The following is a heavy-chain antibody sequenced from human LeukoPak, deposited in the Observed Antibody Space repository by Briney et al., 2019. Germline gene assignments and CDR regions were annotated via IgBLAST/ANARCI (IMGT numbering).Heavy chain of an antibody. Sequence: ASVKVSCKASGYTFTSYYMHWVRQAPGQGLEWMGRINPRGGSTSYAQKFQGRVTMTRDMSTSTVYMELSSLRSEDTAVYYCARNIEETPYYYVSAATRGDAFDIWGQGTMVTVSS. D-gene: IGHD3-10*02. J-gene: IGHJ3*02. V-gene: IGHV1-46*01. CDR3: ARNIEETPYYYVSAATRGDAFDI. CDR2: INPRGGST. CDR1: GYTFTSYY.